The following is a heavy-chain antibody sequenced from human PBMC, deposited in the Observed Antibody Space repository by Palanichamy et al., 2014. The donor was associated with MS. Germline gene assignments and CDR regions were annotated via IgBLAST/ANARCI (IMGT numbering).Heavy chain of an antibody. CDR1: GYTFSDYY. CDR2: MNPFSGDT. D-gene: IGHD3-16*01. V-gene: IGHV1-2*02. CDR3: ARDFEGPLMAPRAEGPLDV. J-gene: IGHJ6*02. Sequence: QVHLLQSGAEMKKPGASVKVSCKPSGYTFSDYYIHWVRQAPGQGLEWMGWMNPFSGDTAYAQNFQGRVTMTRDTSISTAYMELSRLRYDDTAIYYCARDFEGPLMAPRAEGPLDVWGQGTTVTVSS.